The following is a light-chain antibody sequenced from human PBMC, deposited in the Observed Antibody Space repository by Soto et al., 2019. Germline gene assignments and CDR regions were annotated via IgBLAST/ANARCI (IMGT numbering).Light chain of an antibody. CDR1: QSVNSGS. V-gene: IGKV3-20*01. CDR3: QAYGSSVRT. Sequence: DIALTQSPGTLSLSPGDRAILSCRASQSVNSGSLAWYQQRPGQAPRLLIYGATIRATGIPDKFSGSGSGTDFTLTISRLEPEDFAVYYCQAYGSSVRTFGQGTKVEIK. CDR2: GAT. J-gene: IGKJ1*01.